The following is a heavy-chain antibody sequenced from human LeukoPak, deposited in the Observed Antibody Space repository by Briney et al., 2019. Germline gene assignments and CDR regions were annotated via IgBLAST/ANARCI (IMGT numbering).Heavy chain of an antibody. J-gene: IGHJ3*02. V-gene: IGHV3-48*03. Sequence: PGGSLRLSCAASGFTFSSYEMNWVRQAPGKGLEWVSYISSSGSTIYYADSVKGRFTISRDNAKNSLYLQMNSLRAEDTAVYYCARLLVAGDHAFDIWGQGTMVTVSS. D-gene: IGHD5-12*01. CDR1: GFTFSSYE. CDR3: ARLLVAGDHAFDI. CDR2: ISSSGSTI.